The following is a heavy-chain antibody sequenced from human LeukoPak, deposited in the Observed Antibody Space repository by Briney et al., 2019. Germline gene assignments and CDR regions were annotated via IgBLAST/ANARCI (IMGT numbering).Heavy chain of an antibody. Sequence: ASVKVSCKTSGYTFTNYYMHWVRQATGQGLEWMGWMNPNSGNTGYAQKFQGRVTMTRNTSISTAYMELSSLRFEDTAVYYCARGYCSGGSCYYYYYYGMDVWGQGTTVTVSS. CDR2: MNPNSGNT. CDR3: ARGYCSGGSCYYYYYYGMDV. V-gene: IGHV1-8*02. CDR1: GYTFTNYY. J-gene: IGHJ6*02. D-gene: IGHD2-15*01.